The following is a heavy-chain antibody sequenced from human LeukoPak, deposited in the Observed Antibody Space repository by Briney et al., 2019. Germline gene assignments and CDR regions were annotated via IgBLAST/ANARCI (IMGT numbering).Heavy chain of an antibody. CDR2: IYYSGST. Sequence: PSETLSLTCTVSGGSISSSSYYWGWIRQPPGKGLEWIGSIYYSGSTYYNPSLKSRVTISVDTSKNQFSLKLSSVTAADTAVYYCARLGVDIVATILGFDYWGQGTLVTVSS. V-gene: IGHV4-39*01. J-gene: IGHJ4*02. CDR3: ARLGVDIVATILGFDY. CDR1: GGSISSSSYY. D-gene: IGHD5-12*01.